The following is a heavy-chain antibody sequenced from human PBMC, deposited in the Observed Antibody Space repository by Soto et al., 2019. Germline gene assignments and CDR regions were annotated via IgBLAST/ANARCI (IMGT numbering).Heavy chain of an antibody. D-gene: IGHD2-2*01. CDR3: AREGYCSNTSCYLSPSDI. Sequence: SLRLSCAASGFTFSSYSMNWVRQAPGKGLEWVSYISSRSSTIYYADSVKGRFTISGDNAKNSLYLQMNSLRAEDTAVYYCAREGYCSNTSCYLSPSDIWGQGTMVTVSS. J-gene: IGHJ3*02. CDR1: GFTFSSYS. V-gene: IGHV3-48*01. CDR2: ISSRSSTI.